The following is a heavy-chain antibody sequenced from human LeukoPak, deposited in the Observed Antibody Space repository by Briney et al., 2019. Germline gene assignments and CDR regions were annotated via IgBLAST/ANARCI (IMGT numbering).Heavy chain of an antibody. D-gene: IGHD3-3*01. J-gene: IGHJ6*02. CDR2: INPNSGGT. CDR1: GYTFTGYY. CDR3: AIIRFLEWSNYYYYYGMDV. Sequence: ASVKVSCKASGYTFTGYYMHWVRQAPGQGLEWMGWINPNSGGTNYAQKFQGRVTMTRDTSISTAYMELSRLRSDDTAVYYCAIIRFLEWSNYYYYYGMDVWGQGTTVTVSS. V-gene: IGHV1-2*02.